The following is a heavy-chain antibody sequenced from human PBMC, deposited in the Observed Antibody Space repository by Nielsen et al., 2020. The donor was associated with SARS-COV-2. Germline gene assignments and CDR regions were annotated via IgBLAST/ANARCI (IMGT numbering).Heavy chain of an antibody. D-gene: IGHD3-22*01. V-gene: IGHV1-3*01. CDR2: INAGNGNT. J-gene: IGHJ4*02. CDR3: ATSRGSYYYDSSGYWAFDY. Sequence: VRQAPGHRLEWMGWINAGNGNTKYSQKFQGRVTITRDTSASTAYMELSSLRSEDTAVYYCATSRGSYYYDSSGYWAFDYWGQGTLVTVSS.